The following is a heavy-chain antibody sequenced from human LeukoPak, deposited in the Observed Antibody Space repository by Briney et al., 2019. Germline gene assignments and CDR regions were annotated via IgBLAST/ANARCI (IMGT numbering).Heavy chain of an antibody. V-gene: IGHV1-18*04. D-gene: IGHD5-12*01. J-gene: IGHJ6*04. CDR2: ISAYNGNT. CDR1: GYTFISYG. Sequence: VASVKVSCKASGYTFISYGISCVRQAPGQGLEWMGWISAYNGNTNYAQKVQGRVTMTTDTSTSTAYMEMRGLRSDDTAVYYCAREGYSGYGGYYYYGMDVWGKGTTVTVSS. CDR3: AREGYSGYGGYYYYGMDV.